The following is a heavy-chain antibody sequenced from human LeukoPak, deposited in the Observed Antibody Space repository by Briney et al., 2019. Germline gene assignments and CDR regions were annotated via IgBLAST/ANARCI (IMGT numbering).Heavy chain of an antibody. CDR2: ISSSSSYI. CDR1: GFTFSSYS. CDR3: ARDRTGIAARYFDY. D-gene: IGHD6-6*01. J-gene: IGHJ4*02. Sequence: GGSLRLSCAASGFTFSSYSMNWVRQAPGKGLEWVSSISSSSSYIYYADLVKGRFTISRDNAKNSLYLQMNSLRAEDTAVYYCARDRTGIAARYFDYWGQGTLVTVSS. V-gene: IGHV3-21*01.